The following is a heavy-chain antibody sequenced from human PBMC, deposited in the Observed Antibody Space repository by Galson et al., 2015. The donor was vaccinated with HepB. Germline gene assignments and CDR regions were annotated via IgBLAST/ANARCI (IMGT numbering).Heavy chain of an antibody. J-gene: IGHJ5*02. CDR3: ARGGGGKTTMATEFDP. CDR1: RYTFTSYA. D-gene: IGHD3-10*01. CDR2: INAGNGNT. Sequence: SVKVSCKASRYTFTSYAMHWVRQAPGQRLEWMGWINAGNGNTKYSQKFQGRVTITRDTSASTAYMELSSLRPEDTAVYYCARGGGGKTTMATEFDPWGQGTLVTVSS. V-gene: IGHV1-3*01.